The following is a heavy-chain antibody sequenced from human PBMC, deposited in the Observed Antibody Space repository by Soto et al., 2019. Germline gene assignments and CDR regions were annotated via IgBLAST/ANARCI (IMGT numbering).Heavy chain of an antibody. CDR3: ARDPSEGRVGNWFES. CDR1: GFTFSRYG. D-gene: IGHD2-2*01. CDR2: ISSSTSYV. Sequence: EVQLVESGGGLVKPGGSPRLSCAASGFTFSRYGVNWLRQAPGKGLEWVASISSSTSYVYYADSVKGRFSTSRDNAKNILYLEMYALRTEDTAVYYCARDPSEGRVGNWFESWGQGTPVTVSS. J-gene: IGHJ5*01. V-gene: IGHV3-21*06.